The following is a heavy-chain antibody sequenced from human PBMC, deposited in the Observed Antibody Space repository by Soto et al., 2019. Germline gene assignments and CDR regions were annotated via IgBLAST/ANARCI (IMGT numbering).Heavy chain of an antibody. CDR1: GVTFSDCY. D-gene: IGHD3-10*01. CDR2: ISSSGTSI. V-gene: IGHV3-11*01. J-gene: IGHJ6*02. CDR3: ARVRFGEWGYAMDV. Sequence: QVQLVESGGGLVKPGGSLRLSCAVSGVTFSDCYMNWIRQAPGKGLEWVSYISSSGTSINYAGSVKGRFTISRDNAKNSMYLQVSSLRAEATAMYYCARVRFGEWGYAMDVWGQGTTGTVSS.